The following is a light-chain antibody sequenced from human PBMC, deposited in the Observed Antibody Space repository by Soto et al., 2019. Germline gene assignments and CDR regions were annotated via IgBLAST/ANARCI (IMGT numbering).Light chain of an antibody. J-gene: IGLJ1*01. CDR3: QSYDSSLSAYV. CDR1: SSNIGAGYD. CDR2: GNS. V-gene: IGLV1-40*01. Sequence: QSGLGQPPSGSGAPGQKVTISCTGSSSNIGAGYDLHWYQQLPGTAPKLLLYGNSNRPSGVPDRFSGSKSGTSASLAITGLQAEDEADYYCQSYDSSLSAYVFGTGTKVTVL.